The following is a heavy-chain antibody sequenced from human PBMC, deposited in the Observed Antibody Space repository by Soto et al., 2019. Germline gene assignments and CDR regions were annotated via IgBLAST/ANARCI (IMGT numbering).Heavy chain of an antibody. Sequence: QVQLQQWGAGLLKPSETLSLTCAVYGGSFSGDYWSWIRLPPGKGLGWIGEINHGGSTNNNPSLQRRVTISVGKSKNQFSLKMSSVTAAVTAVYYCARGGRPSRVYSGYGMDVWGQGSTVIVPS. D-gene: IGHD3-22*01. J-gene: IGHJ6*02. CDR2: INHGGST. CDR1: GGSFSGDY. CDR3: ARGGRPSRVYSGYGMDV. V-gene: IGHV4-34*01.